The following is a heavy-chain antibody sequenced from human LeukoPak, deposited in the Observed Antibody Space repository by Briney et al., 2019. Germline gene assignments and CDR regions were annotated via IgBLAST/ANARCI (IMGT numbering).Heavy chain of an antibody. CDR3: AKHNWNYDS. Sequence: PGGSLRLSCAASGFTFDDYSMHWVRQAPGKGLEWVSLISGDGGTTYYADSVKGRFTISRDNSKNSLYLQMSSLGTEDTALYYCAKHNWNYDSWGQGTLVTVSS. CDR2: ISGDGGTT. V-gene: IGHV3-43*02. D-gene: IGHD1-1*01. J-gene: IGHJ5*01. CDR1: GFTFDDYS.